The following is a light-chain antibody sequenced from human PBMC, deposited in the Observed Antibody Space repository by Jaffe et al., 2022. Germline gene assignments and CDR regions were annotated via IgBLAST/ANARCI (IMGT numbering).Light chain of an antibody. J-gene: IGLJ7*01. Sequence: QSVLTQPPSVSAAPGQKVTISCSGSSSNIGNNYVSWYQQLPGTAPKLLIYDNNKRPSGIPDRFSGSKSGTSATLGITGLQTGDEADYYCGTWDSSLSVPAVFGGGTQLTVL. CDR3: GTWDSSLSVPAV. CDR2: DNN. CDR1: SSNIGNNY. V-gene: IGLV1-51*01.